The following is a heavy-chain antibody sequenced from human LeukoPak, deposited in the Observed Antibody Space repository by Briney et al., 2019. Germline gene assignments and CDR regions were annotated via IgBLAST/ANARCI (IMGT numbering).Heavy chain of an antibody. Sequence: ASVKVSCKAANYRFTSYGISWVRQAPGQGLESMGRISGYNGDTIYAQKFQGRLTMTTDTSTSTAYMELRSLRSDDTAVYYCATDRTDHLLSLYYMDVWGEGTVVTVSS. CDR1: NYRFTSYG. CDR3: ATDRTDHLLSLYYMDV. CDR2: ISGYNGDT. D-gene: IGHD3-22*01. J-gene: IGHJ6*03. V-gene: IGHV1-18*01.